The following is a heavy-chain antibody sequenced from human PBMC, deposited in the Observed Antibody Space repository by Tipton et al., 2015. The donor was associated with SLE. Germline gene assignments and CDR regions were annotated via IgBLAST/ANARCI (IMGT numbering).Heavy chain of an antibody. CDR1: GGSISSYY. CDR3: ARGTLWFGERSYFDI. CDR2: IYYSGST. Sequence: TLSLTCTVSGGSISSYYWSWIRQPPGKGLEWIGYIYYSGSTNYNPSLKSRVTISVDTSKNQFSLKLSSVTAADTAVYYCARGTLWFGERSYFDIWGQGTMVTVSS. V-gene: IGHV4-59*12. J-gene: IGHJ3*02. D-gene: IGHD3-10*01.